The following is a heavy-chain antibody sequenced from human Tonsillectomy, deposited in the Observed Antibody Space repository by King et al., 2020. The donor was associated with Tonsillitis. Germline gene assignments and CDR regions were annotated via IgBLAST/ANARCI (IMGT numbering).Heavy chain of an antibody. J-gene: IGHJ6*02. Sequence: VQLQESGGGVVQPGRSLRLSCAASGFTFSSYGMHWVRQAPGKGLEWVAVISYDGSNKYYADSVKGRFTISRDNSKNTLYLQMNSLRAEDTAVYYCAKVSGRGGIYRRDYGMDVWGQGTTVTVSS. V-gene: IGHV3-30*18. CDR3: AKVSGRGGIYRRDYGMDV. CDR2: ISYDGSNK. CDR1: GFTFSSYG. D-gene: IGHD1-26*01.